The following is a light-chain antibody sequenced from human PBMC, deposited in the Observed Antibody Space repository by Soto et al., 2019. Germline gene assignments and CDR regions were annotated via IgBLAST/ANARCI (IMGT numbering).Light chain of an antibody. CDR1: QSISSSY. J-gene: IGKJ1*01. CDR3: QQYGSSPWT. CDR2: GAS. Sequence: EIVLTQSPGTLSLSPGERATLSCRASQSISSSYLAWYQQKPGQAPRLLIYGASSRAAGIPDRISGSGSGTDFTLSISRLEAEDFAVYYCQQYGSSPWTFGQGTKVESK. V-gene: IGKV3-20*01.